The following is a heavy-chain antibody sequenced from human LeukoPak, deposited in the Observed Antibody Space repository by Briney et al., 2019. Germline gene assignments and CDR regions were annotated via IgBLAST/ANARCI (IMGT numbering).Heavy chain of an antibody. CDR1: GFTVSNTG. V-gene: IGHV3-15*01. Sequence: GGSLRLSCGASGFTVSNTGMSWVRQAPGKGLEWVGRIRRKSDGGTTDYAAPVKGRFTISREDSKNTLYLEMNSLNTEDTAVYYCITDKNSGWFGILDSWGQGTLVTVSS. J-gene: IGHJ4*02. D-gene: IGHD6-19*01. CDR3: ITDKNSGWFGILDS. CDR2: IRRKSDGGTT.